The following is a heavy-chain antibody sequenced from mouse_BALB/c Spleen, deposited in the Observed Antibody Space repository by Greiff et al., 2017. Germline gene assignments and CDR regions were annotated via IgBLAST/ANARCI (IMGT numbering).Heavy chain of an antibody. CDR2: ISSGGGST. J-gene: IGHJ4*01. CDR3: ARQGVYYGYSYYAMDY. V-gene: IGHV5-12-1*01. D-gene: IGHD1-2*01. CDR1: GFAFSSYD. Sequence: EVQGVESGGGLVKPGGSLKLSCAASGFAFSSYDMSWVRQTPEKRLEWVAYISSGGGSTYYPDTVKGRFTISRDNAKNTLYLQMSSLKSEDTAMYYCARQGVYYGYSYYAMDYWGQGTSVTVSS.